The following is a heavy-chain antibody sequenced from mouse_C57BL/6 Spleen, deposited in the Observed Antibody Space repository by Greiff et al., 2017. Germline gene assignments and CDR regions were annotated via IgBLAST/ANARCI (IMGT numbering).Heavy chain of an antibody. CDR3: ARHDYGFDD. D-gene: IGHD2-4*01. V-gene: IGHV5-15*01. J-gene: IGHJ2*01. CDR2: ISNLAYSI. Sequence: EVKLMESGGGLVQPGGSLKLSCAASGFTFSDYGMAWVRQAPRKGPEWVAFISNLAYSIYYADTVTGRFTISRENAKNTLYLEMSSLRSEDTAMYYCARHDYGFDDWGQGTTLTVSS. CDR1: GFTFSDYG.